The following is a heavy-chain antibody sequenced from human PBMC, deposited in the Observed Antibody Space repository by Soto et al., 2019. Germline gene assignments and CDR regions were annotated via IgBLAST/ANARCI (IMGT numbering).Heavy chain of an antibody. Sequence: QVQLQESGPGLVKPSETLSLTCTVSGVSIRSYYWSWIRQPPGKGLEWIGYIYYSGSTTYNPSLKSRVAISVDTSKNQFSLELSSVTAADTAVYYCARRYGPGFDYWGQGTLVTVSS. D-gene: IGHD4-17*01. V-gene: IGHV4-59*08. CDR2: IYYSGST. CDR3: ARRYGPGFDY. CDR1: GVSIRSYY. J-gene: IGHJ4*02.